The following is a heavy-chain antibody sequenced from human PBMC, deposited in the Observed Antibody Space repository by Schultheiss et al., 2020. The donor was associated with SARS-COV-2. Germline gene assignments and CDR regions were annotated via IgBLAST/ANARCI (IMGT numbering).Heavy chain of an antibody. V-gene: IGHV4-39*01. CDR2: IYYSGST. CDR3: ARHPDYYYDSSGDYYPSN. J-gene: IGHJ4*02. CDR1: GGSISSGDYY. D-gene: IGHD3-22*01. Sequence: QTLSLTCTVSGGSISSGDYYWGWIRQPPGKGLEWIGSIYYSGSTYYNPSLKSRVTISVDTSKNQFSLKLSSVTAADTAVYYCARHPDYYYDSSGDYYPSNWGQGTLVTVSS.